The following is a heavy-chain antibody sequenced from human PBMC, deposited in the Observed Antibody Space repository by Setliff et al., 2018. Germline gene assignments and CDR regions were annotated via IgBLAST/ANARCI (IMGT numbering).Heavy chain of an antibody. J-gene: IGHJ6*02. CDR1: GYTFTYFG. Sequence: ASVKVSCKASGYTFTYFGLSWVRQAPGQGLEWMGWISPYNGQTTYAQRFQGRITMTTDTSTDTAYMELRNLGSDDTAIYFCAKEPAVSLTEAVRRTYYDYAMDAWGQGTTVTVS. V-gene: IGHV1-18*01. CDR2: ISPYNGQT. CDR3: AKEPAVSLTEAVRRTYYDYAMDA. D-gene: IGHD3-9*01.